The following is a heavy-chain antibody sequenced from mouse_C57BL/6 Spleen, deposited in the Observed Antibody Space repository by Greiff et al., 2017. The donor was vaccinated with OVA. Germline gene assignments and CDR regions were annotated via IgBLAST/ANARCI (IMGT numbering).Heavy chain of an antibody. V-gene: IGHV6-6*01. CDR1: GFTFSDAW. D-gene: IGHD2-5*01. CDR2: IRNKANNHAT. Sequence: EVKLMESGGGLVQPGGSMKLSCAASGFTFSDAWMDWVRQSPEKGLEWVAEIRNKANNHATYYAESVKGRFTISRDDSKSSVYLQMNSLRAEDTGIYYCTRSDYSNYNRFAYWGQGTLVTVSA. J-gene: IGHJ3*01. CDR3: TRSDYSNYNRFAY.